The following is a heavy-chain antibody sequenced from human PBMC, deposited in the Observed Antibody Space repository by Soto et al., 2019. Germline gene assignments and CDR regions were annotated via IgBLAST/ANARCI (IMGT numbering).Heavy chain of an antibody. CDR3: AKDGTQTLGYCSGGSCYGLS. Sequence: GGSMRLSCAASGFTFSSYAMSWVRQAPGKGLEWVSAISGSGGSTYYADSVKGRFTISRDNSKNTLYLQMNSLRAEDTAVYYCAKDGTQTLGYCSGGSCYGLSWGQGTLVTVSS. J-gene: IGHJ4*02. V-gene: IGHV3-23*01. CDR2: ISGSGGST. D-gene: IGHD2-15*01. CDR1: GFTFSSYA.